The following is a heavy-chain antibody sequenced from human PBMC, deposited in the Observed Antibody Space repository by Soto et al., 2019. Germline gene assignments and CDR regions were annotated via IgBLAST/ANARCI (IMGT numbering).Heavy chain of an antibody. Sequence: SETLSLTCTVSGGSISSSSYYWGWIRQPPGKGLEWIGSIYYSGSTYYNPSLKSRVTISVDTSKNQFSLKLSSVTAADTAVYYCATGYSCSGGSCYPLEWFDPWGQGTLVTVSS. J-gene: IGHJ5*02. D-gene: IGHD2-15*01. CDR2: IYYSGST. V-gene: IGHV4-39*07. CDR3: ATGYSCSGGSCYPLEWFDP. CDR1: GGSISSSSYY.